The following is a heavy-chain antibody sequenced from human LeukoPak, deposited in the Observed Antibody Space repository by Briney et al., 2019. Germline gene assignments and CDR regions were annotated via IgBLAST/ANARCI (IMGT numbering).Heavy chain of an antibody. CDR3: AREEYYYDSSGYCARPRIWDY. D-gene: IGHD3-22*01. CDR2: ISSSSSYI. J-gene: IGHJ4*02. CDR1: GFTFSSYS. Sequence: GGSLRLSCAASGFTFSSYSMNWVRQAPGKGLEWVSSISSSSSYIYYADPVKGRFTISRDNAKNSLYLQMNSLRAEDTAVYYCAREEYYYDSSGYCARPRIWDYWGQGTLVTVSS. V-gene: IGHV3-21*01.